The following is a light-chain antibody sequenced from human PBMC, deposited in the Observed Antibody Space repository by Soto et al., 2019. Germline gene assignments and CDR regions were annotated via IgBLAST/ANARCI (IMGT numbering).Light chain of an antibody. Sequence: QSVLTQSPSVSGAPGQRVTISCTGSSSNIGAGYDVHWYQQLPGTAPKLLIYGNSNRPSGVPDRFSGSKSGTSASLAITGLQAEDEADYYCQSYDSSRGVFGTGTKVTVL. J-gene: IGLJ1*01. V-gene: IGLV1-40*01. CDR1: SSNIGAGYD. CDR2: GNS. CDR3: QSYDSSRGV.